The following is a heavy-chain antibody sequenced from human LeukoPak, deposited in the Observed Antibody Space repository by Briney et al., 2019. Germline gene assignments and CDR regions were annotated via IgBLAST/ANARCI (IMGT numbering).Heavy chain of an antibody. V-gene: IGHV3-33*08. CDR3: VRFPSRVSDWYFDF. CDR2: IWYDGSNK. CDR1: RFTFSSYG. Sequence: GGSLRLSCAASRFTFSSYGMHWVRQAPGKGLEWVAVIWYDGSNKYYADSVKGRFTISRDNSKNTLYLQMNSLRAEDTAVYYCVRFPSRVSDWYFDFWGRGTVVSVSS. J-gene: IGHJ2*01. D-gene: IGHD2-8*01.